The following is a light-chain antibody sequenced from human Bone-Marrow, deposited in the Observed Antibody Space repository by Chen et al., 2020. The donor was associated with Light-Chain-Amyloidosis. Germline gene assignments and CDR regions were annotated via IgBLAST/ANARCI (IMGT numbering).Light chain of an antibody. J-gene: IGKJ5*01. CDR2: WAS. CDR3: QQYFSLPIT. CDR1: QSVYGSDNRNY. V-gene: IGKV4-1*01. Sequence: DIVMTQSPVSLAVSLGERATINCKSSQSVYGSDNRNYLAWYQQKPGQPLKVLFYWASTRESGVPDRFSCSGSGTDFTLTIGSLQAEDVAVYYCQQYFSLPITFGQGTRLEIK.